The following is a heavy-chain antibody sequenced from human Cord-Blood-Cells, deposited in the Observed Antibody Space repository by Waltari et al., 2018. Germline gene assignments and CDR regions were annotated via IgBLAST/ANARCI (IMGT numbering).Heavy chain of an antibody. CDR3: ARWEYSSSPGIDY. CDR2: IYYSGST. CDR1: GGSITSVDSS. Sequence: QLQLQESGPGLVKPSQTLSLTSTVSGGSITSVDSSRSWIRQPPGKGLEWIGYIYYSGSTYYNPSLKSRVTISVDTSKNQFSLKLSSVTAADTAVYYCARWEYSSSPGIDYWGQGTLVTVSS. V-gene: IGHV4-30-4*08. J-gene: IGHJ4*02. D-gene: IGHD6-6*01.